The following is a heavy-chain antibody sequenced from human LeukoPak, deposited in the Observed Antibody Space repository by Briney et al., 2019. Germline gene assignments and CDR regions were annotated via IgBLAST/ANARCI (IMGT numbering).Heavy chain of an antibody. CDR1: GFXFSNAW. CDR3: TTGRYCSGGSCYSGSWYWFDP. Sequence: GGSLRLSCAASGFXFSNAWMSWVRQAPGKGLEWVGRIKSKSEGGTTDYAAPVKGRFTISRDDSKNTLYLQMNSLKTEDTAVYYCTTGRYCSGGSCYSGSWYWFDPWGQGTLVTVSS. D-gene: IGHD2-15*01. J-gene: IGHJ5*02. V-gene: IGHV3-15*01. CDR2: IKSKSEGGTT.